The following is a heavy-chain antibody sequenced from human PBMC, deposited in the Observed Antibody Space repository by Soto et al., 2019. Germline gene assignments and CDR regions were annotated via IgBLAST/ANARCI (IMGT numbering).Heavy chain of an antibody. Sequence: GASVKVSCKASGGTFSSYIISWVRQAPGRGLERVGGIIPRSAKSNYAQKFEGRVTITADESTSTAYMELSSLRSDDTAVYYCAREGLVLVPTTVNSDYYYYAMDVWGQGTTVTVSS. V-gene: IGHV1-69*13. D-gene: IGHD2-2*01. CDR3: AREGLVLVPTTVNSDYYYYAMDV. CDR2: IIPRSAKS. J-gene: IGHJ6*02. CDR1: GGTFSSYI.